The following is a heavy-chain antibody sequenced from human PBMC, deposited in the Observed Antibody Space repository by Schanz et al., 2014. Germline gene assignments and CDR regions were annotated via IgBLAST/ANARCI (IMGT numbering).Heavy chain of an antibody. D-gene: IGHD1-26*01. CDR3: ARGGATRFDY. J-gene: IGHJ4*02. CDR2: LTGSGRNT. Sequence: VQLVESGGRLVKPGGSLRLSCAASGFPFSSYAMSWVRQAPGKGLEWVSGLTGSGRNTYYADSVKGRFTISRDNAKNSLYLQMNSLRDEDTAVYYCARGGATRFDYWGQGTLVTVSS. V-gene: IGHV3-23*04. CDR1: GFPFSSYA.